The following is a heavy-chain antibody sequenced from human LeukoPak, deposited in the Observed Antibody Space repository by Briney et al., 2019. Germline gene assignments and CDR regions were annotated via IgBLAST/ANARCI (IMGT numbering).Heavy chain of an antibody. D-gene: IGHD3-10*01. Sequence: PGGSLRLSCAASGFTFSSYWMSWVRQAPGKGLEWVANIKQDGSEKFYVDSVKGRFTVSRDNAKNSLYLQMNSLRAEDTAVYYCAGASGGERYWGQGTLVTVSS. CDR1: GFTFSSYW. CDR2: IKQDGSEK. J-gene: IGHJ4*02. CDR3: AGASGGERY. V-gene: IGHV3-7*04.